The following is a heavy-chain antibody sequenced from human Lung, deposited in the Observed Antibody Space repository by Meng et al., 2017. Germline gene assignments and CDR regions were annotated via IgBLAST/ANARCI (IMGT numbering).Heavy chain of an antibody. J-gene: IGHJ4*02. CDR3: ARDEDISAAGKLFGDY. Sequence: ASVKVSCKASGYTFPDYWLHWVRRAPGQGPEWMGRINPKSGDTNYAQRFQGRGTMTGDTSIRTAYMELSGLRSDDTAMYDCARDEDISAAGKLFGDYWGQGTLVTVSS. V-gene: IGHV1-2*06. CDR1: GYTFPDYW. CDR2: INPKSGDT. D-gene: IGHD6-13*01.